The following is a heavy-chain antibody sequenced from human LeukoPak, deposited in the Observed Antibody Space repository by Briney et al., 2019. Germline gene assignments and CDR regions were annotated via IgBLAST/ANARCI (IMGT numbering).Heavy chain of an antibody. D-gene: IGHD1-26*01. CDR1: GLTFSSYW. CDR3: AKALGRDYYYGMDV. J-gene: IGHJ6*02. Sequence: GGSLRLSCAASGLTFSSYWMHWVRQAPGKGLVWVSRINSDGSSTSYADSVKGRFTISRDNAKNTLYLQMNSLRAEDTAVYYCAKALGRDYYYGMDVWGQGTTVTVSS. V-gene: IGHV3-74*01. CDR2: INSDGSST.